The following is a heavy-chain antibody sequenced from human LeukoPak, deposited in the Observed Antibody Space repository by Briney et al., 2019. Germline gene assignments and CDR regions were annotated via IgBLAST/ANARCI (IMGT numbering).Heavy chain of an antibody. J-gene: IGHJ4*02. CDR1: GYSENFYG. Sequence: ATVKVSCKTSGYSENFYGITWVRQVAGQGLEWMGWISAYNGNTNYAQKLQGRVTMTTDTSTSTAYMELGSLGSDETAVYYCARVDLLTGYYFFDYWGQGTLVTVSS. V-gene: IGHV1-18*01. D-gene: IGHD3-9*01. CDR2: ISAYNGNT. CDR3: ARVDLLTGYYFFDY.